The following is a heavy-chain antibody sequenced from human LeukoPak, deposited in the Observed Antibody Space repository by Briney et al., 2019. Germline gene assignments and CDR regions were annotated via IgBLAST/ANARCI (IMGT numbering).Heavy chain of an antibody. J-gene: IGHJ6*03. V-gene: IGHV3-30*19. CDR1: GFTFSSYG. CDR3: ARVGISRGIYFYFYMDV. Sequence: PGGSLRLSCAASGFTFSSYGMHWVRQAPGKGLEWVAVISYDGSNKRYADSVKGRLTISRDNSKNTVYLQMNSLRAEDTAVYFCARVGISRGIYFYFYMDVWGIGTTVTVSS. CDR2: ISYDGSNK. D-gene: IGHD2-15*01.